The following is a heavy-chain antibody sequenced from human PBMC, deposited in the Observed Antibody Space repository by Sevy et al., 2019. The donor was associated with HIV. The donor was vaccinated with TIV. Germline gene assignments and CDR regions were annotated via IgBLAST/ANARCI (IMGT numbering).Heavy chain of an antibody. J-gene: IGHJ4*02. CDR2: IIGSGGTT. CDR1: GFTFSSYA. Sequence: GGSLRLSCAASGFTFSSYAMTWVRQPPGKGLEWVSLIIGSGGTTYYADSVKGRFTISRDNSKNTLYLQMNSPRAEDTAVYYCVKLGSGYTYFDYWSQGTLVTVSS. CDR3: VKLGSGYTYFDY. V-gene: IGHV3-23*01. D-gene: IGHD5-12*01.